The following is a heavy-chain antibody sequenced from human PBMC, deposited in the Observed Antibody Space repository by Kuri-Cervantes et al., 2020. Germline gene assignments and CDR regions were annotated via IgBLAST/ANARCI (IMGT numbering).Heavy chain of an antibody. Sequence: GESLKISCAASGFSFSTSWMHWVRQAPGKGLMWVARINRDGSATRYADSVKGRFTVSRDNAKNTVYLQMNSLRAEDTAVYYCVRDGTRGAFDIWGQGTMVTVSS. CDR2: INRDGSAT. D-gene: IGHD1-26*01. CDR1: GFSFSTSW. V-gene: IGHV3-74*01. J-gene: IGHJ3*02. CDR3: VRDGTRGAFDI.